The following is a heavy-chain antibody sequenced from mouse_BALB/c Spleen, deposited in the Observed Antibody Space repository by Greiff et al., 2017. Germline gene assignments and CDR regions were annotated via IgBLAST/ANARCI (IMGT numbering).Heavy chain of an antibody. J-gene: IGHJ1*01. CDR1: GFTFSSFG. V-gene: IGHV5-17*02. CDR2: ISSGSSTI. D-gene: IGHD3-3*01. CDR3: ARGRDDFDV. Sequence: EVKVVESGGGLVQPGGSRKLSCAASGFTFSSFGMHWVRQAPEKGLEWVAYISSGSSTIYYADTVKGRFTISRDNPKNTLFLQMTSLRSEDTAMYYCARGRDDFDVWGAGTTVTVSS.